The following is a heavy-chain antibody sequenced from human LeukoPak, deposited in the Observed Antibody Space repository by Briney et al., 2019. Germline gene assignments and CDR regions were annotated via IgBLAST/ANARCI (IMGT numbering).Heavy chain of an antibody. V-gene: IGHV3-30*02. D-gene: IGHD2-2*01. CDR1: GFTFSSYG. CDR3: AKDHGDCSSTSCHSNWYFDL. Sequence: GGSLRLSCAASGFTFSSYGMHWVRQAPGKGLEWVAFIRYDGSNKYYADSVKGRFTISRDNSKNTLYLQMNSLRAEDTAVYYCAKDHGDCSSTSCHSNWYFDLWGRGTLVTVSS. CDR2: IRYDGSNK. J-gene: IGHJ2*01.